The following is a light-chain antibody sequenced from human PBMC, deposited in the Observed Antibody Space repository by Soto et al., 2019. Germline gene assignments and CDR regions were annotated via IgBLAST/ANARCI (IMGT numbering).Light chain of an antibody. J-gene: IGLJ1*01. CDR3: SSYAGSNNYV. CDR2: DVN. CDR1: SSDVGGYNY. Sequence: QSVLTQPPSASGSPGQSVAISCTGTSSDVGGYNYVSWYQLHPGKAPKLMIYDVNMRPSGVPDRFSGSKSGNTASLTVSGLRAEDEADYYCSSYAGSNNYVFGTGTKVTVL. V-gene: IGLV2-8*01.